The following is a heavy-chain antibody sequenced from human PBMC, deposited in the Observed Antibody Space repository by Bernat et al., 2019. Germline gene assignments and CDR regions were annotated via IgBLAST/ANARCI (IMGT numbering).Heavy chain of an antibody. D-gene: IGHD3-16*01. CDR3: ANDGPMITFGGATAPCFDY. CDR2: ISWNSDII. V-gene: IGHV3-9*01. CDR1: GFNFDDHA. J-gene: IGHJ4*02. Sequence: EVQVVESGGGLVQPGRSMRLSCAASGFNFDDHAMHWVRQAPGKGLEWGSVISWNSDIICYADSVRGRFTISGDNAQTSLYLQINRLAAENTVLYYCANDGPMITFGGATAPCFDYWGQGTLVTVSS.